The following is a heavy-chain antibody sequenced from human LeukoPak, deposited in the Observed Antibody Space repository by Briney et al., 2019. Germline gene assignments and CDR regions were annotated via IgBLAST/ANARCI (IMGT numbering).Heavy chain of an antibody. Sequence: PSETLSLTCSVSGGSMNSYYWSWLRQAPGKGLEWIGDIYYSGSTNYNPSLKSRVTISVDTSKNQFSLKLSSVTAADTAVYYCARHVWLQPFDYWGQGTLVTVSS. J-gene: IGHJ4*02. V-gene: IGHV4-59*08. CDR3: ARHVWLQPFDY. CDR1: GGSMNSYY. CDR2: IYYSGST. D-gene: IGHD3-9*01.